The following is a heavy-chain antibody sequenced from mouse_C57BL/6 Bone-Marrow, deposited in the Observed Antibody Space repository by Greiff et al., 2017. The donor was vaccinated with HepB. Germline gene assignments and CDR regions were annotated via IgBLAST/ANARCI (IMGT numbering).Heavy chain of an antibody. Sequence: QVQLQQPGAELVMPGTSVKLSCKASGYTFTSYWMHWVKQRPGQGLEWIGEIDPSDSYTNYNQKFKGKSTLTVDKSSSTAYMQLSSLTSEDSAVYYCASYYGSSYGYFDYWGQGTTLTVSS. J-gene: IGHJ2*01. V-gene: IGHV1-69*01. CDR3: ASYYGSSYGYFDY. CDR1: GYTFTSYW. CDR2: IDPSDSYT. D-gene: IGHD1-1*01.